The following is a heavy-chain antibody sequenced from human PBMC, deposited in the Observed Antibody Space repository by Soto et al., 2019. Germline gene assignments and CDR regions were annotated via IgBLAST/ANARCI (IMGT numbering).Heavy chain of an antibody. J-gene: IGHJ4*02. CDR3: ARGDSTVSSVFDY. D-gene: IGHD4-17*01. V-gene: IGHV4-31*03. CDR1: GGPFSSGGYY. Sequence: QVQLQESGPGLVKPSQTLSLTCTVSGGPFSSGGYYWSWIRQEPGKGLEWIGYIYQNGDTSYNPSLKSRVTISADTSKTQFSLKLSSVTAADPAVYYCARGDSTVSSVFDYWGQGMLVTVSS. CDR2: IYQNGDT.